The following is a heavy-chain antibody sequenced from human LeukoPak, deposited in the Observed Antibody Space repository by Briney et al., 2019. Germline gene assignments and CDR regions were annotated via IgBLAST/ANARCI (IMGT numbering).Heavy chain of an antibody. V-gene: IGHV4-30-2*05. CDR3: ARASGYSSSWYEVAWGYYYYGMDV. J-gene: IGHJ6*02. CDR1: GGSISSGGYS. Sequence: NPSQTLSLTCAVSGGSISSGGYSWSWIRQPPGKGLEWIGYIYHSGSTYYNPSLKSRVTISVDTSKNQFSLKLSSVTAADTAVYYCARASGYSSSWYEVAWGYYYYGMDVWGQGTTVTVSS. CDR2: IYHSGST. D-gene: IGHD6-13*01.